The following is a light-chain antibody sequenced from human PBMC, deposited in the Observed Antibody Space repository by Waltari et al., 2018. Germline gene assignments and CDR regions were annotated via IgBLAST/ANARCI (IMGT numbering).Light chain of an antibody. Sequence: EIVMTQSPATLSVSPGERVTLSCRASGSVSSNLVWYQQKVGQAPRLLIYGASTRATGIPARFSGSGSGTEFTLTISSLRSEDFAVYYCQQSNNWPYTFGQGTELEIK. CDR3: QQSNNWPYT. J-gene: IGKJ2*01. CDR2: GAS. V-gene: IGKV3-15*01. CDR1: GSVSSN.